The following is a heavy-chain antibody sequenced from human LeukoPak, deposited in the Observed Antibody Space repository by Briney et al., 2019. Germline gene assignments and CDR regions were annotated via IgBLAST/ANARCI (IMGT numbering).Heavy chain of an antibody. CDR3: ASLKVGATDY. CDR2: IKQDGSEK. V-gene: IGHV3-7*01. J-gene: IGHJ4*02. Sequence: GGSLRLSCAASGFTFSSYWMNWVRQAPGKGLEWVANIKQDGSEKYYVNSVKGRFTISRDNAKNSLYLQMNNLRAEDTAVYYCASLKVGATDYWGQGTLVTVSS. D-gene: IGHD1-26*01. CDR1: GFTFSSYW.